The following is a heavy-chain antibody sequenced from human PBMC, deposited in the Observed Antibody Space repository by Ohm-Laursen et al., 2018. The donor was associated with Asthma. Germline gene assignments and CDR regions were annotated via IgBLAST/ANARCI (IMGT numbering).Heavy chain of an antibody. CDR2: IYYSGST. V-gene: IGHV4-31*03. D-gene: IGHD4-17*01. CDR3: ARDKVATVTPDYYYGMDV. CDR1: GGSISSGGYY. J-gene: IGHJ6*02. Sequence: LSLTCSVSGGSISSGGYYWSWIRQHPGKGLEWIGYIYYSGSTYYNPSLKSRVTISVDTSKNQFSLKLSSVTAADTAVYYCARDKVATVTPDYYYGMDVWGQGTTVTVSS.